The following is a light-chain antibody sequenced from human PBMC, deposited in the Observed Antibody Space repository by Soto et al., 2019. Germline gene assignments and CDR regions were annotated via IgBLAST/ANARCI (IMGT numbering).Light chain of an antibody. CDR1: SSDVGGYNY. CDR2: EVS. V-gene: IGLV2-14*01. Sequence: QSVLNQPASVSGSPGQSITISCTGTSSDVGGYNYVSWYQQHPGKAPKLMIYEVSYRPSGVSDRFSGSKSGNTASLTISGLQAEDEADYYCCSFAGNYIYVFGTGTKVTVL. J-gene: IGLJ1*01. CDR3: CSFAGNYIYV.